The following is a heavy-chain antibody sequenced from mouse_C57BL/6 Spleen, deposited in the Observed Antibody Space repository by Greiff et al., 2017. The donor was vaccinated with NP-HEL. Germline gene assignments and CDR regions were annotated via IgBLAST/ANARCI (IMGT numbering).Heavy chain of an antibody. J-gene: IGHJ3*01. CDR1: GYTFTDYY. V-gene: IGHV1-26*01. CDR2: INPNNGGT. Sequence: EVQLQQSGPELVKPGASVKISCKASGYTFTDYYMNWVKQSHGKSLEWIGDINPNNGGTSYNQKFKGKATLTVDKSSSTAYMELRSLTSEDSAVYYCARSGDYDYDAGFAYWGQGTLVTVSA. CDR3: ARSGDYDYDAGFAY. D-gene: IGHD2-4*01.